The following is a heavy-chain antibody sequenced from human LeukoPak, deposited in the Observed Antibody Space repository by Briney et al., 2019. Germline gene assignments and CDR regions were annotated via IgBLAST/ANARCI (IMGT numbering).Heavy chain of an antibody. CDR1: GYTFTGYY. CDR3: ARVNPVLRYFDWLKFDP. Sequence: ASVKVSCKASGYTFTGYYMHWVRQAPGQGLEWMGWINPNSGGTNYAQKFQGRVTMTRDTSISTAYMELSRLRSDDTAVYYCARVNPVLRYFDWLKFDPWGQGTLVTVSS. V-gene: IGHV1-2*02. D-gene: IGHD3-9*01. J-gene: IGHJ5*02. CDR2: INPNSGGT.